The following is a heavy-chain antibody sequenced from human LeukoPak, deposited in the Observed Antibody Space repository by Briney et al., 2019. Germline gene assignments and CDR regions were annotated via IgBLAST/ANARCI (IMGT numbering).Heavy chain of an antibody. J-gene: IGHJ4*02. CDR2: ISYDGSNK. Sequence: GRSLRLSCAASGFTFSSYAMHWVRQAPGKGLEWVAVISYDGSNKYYADSVKGRFTISRDNSKNTLYLQMNSLRVEDTAVYYCARGRPHGNDYWGQGTLVTVSS. D-gene: IGHD4-23*01. V-gene: IGHV3-30-3*01. CDR3: ARGRPHGNDY. CDR1: GFTFSSYA.